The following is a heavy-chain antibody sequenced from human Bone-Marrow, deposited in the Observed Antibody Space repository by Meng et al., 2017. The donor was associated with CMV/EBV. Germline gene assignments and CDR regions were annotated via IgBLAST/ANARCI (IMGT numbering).Heavy chain of an antibody. Sequence: GSLRLSCTVSGGSVSSGSYYWSWIRQPPGKGLEWIGYIYYSGSTNYNPSLKSRVTISVDTSKNQFSLKLSSVTAADTAVYYCARVPLVLRFYYGMDVWGQGTTVTVSS. V-gene: IGHV4-61*01. CDR1: GGSVSSGSYY. D-gene: IGHD3-3*01. CDR3: ARVPLVLRFYYGMDV. CDR2: IYYSGST. J-gene: IGHJ6*02.